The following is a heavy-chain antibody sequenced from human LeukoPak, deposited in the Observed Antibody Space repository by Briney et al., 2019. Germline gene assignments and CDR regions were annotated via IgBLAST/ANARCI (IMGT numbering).Heavy chain of an antibody. CDR1: GGSFSGYY. CDR2: INHSGST. J-gene: IGHJ5*02. V-gene: IGHV4-34*01. Sequence: SETLSLTCAVYGGSFSGYYWSWIRQPPGKGPEWIGEINHSGSTNYNPSLKSRVTISVDTSKNQFSLKLSSVTAADTAVYYCARALDSSGYYYGFDPWGQGTLVTVSS. CDR3: ARALDSSGYYYGFDP. D-gene: IGHD3-22*01.